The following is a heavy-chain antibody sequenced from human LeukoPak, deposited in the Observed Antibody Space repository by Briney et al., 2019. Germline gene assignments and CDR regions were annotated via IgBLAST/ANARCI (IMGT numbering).Heavy chain of an antibody. V-gene: IGHV3-23*01. D-gene: IGHD2-21*01. CDR1: GFTFSSYA. Sequence: GGSLRLSCAASGFTFSSYAMSWVRQAPGKGLEWVSAISGSGGSTYYADSVKGRFTISRDNSKNTLYLQMNSLRAEDTAVYYCAQCAGAYCGGSDFDYWGQGTLVTVSS. CDR2: ISGSGGST. J-gene: IGHJ4*02. CDR3: AQCAGAYCGGSDFDY.